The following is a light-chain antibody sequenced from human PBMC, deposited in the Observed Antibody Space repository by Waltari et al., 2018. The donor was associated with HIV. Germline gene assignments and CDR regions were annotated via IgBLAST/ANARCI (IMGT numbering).Light chain of an antibody. CDR2: RVS. V-gene: IGKV2-24*01. CDR3: MQARDYPRT. Sequence: DIVLTQSPLSAPFTVGQSASISCRSSQSLAHGNGNTYLSWLHQRPGEPPRLLIYRVSLRLPRVSHRFSGGGSGTYFTLKISSVEADDAGVYYCMQARDYPRTFGQGTRVEI. CDR1: QSLAHGNGNTY. J-gene: IGKJ1*01.